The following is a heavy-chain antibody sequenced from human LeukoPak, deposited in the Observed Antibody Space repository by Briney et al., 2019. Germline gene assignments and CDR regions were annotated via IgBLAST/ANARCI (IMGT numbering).Heavy chain of an antibody. CDR3: ARVQYQLLFEGNWFDP. D-gene: IGHD2-2*01. Sequence: AAVKDSCKASGYTFSGYYIHWVRQAPGQGVEWMGWINPNSGDTHYAQKFQGRVTMTRDTSSSTAYMDLNSLISDDTAVYYCARVQYQLLFEGNWFDPWGQGTLVTVSS. CDR1: GYTFSGYY. V-gene: IGHV1-2*02. J-gene: IGHJ5*02. CDR2: INPNSGDT.